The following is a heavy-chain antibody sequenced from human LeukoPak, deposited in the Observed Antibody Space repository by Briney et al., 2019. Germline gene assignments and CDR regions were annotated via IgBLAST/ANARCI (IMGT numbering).Heavy chain of an antibody. Sequence: GGSLRLSCAASGFTFSSYAMSWVRQAPGKGLEWVSAISGSGGSTYYADSVKGRFTISRDNSKNTLYLQMNSLRAKDTAVYYCAKDRRIQLWVEVDYWGQGTLVTVSS. CDR1: GFTFSSYA. J-gene: IGHJ4*02. CDR2: ISGSGGST. V-gene: IGHV3-23*01. D-gene: IGHD5-18*01. CDR3: AKDRRIQLWVEVDY.